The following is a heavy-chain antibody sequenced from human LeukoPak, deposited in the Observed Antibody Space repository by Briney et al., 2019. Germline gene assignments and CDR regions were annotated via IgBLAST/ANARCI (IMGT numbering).Heavy chain of an antibody. V-gene: IGHV4-39*01. J-gene: IGHJ6*02. D-gene: IGHD2-2*01. CDR1: GGSISSSSYY. Sequence: SETLSLTCTVSGGSISSSSYYWGWIRQPPGKGLEWIGSIYYSGSTYYNPSLKSRVTISVDTSKNQFSLKLSSVTAADTAVYYCARVIGYCSSTSCSTYYGMDVWGQGTTVTVSS. CDR3: ARVIGYCSSTSCSTYYGMDV. CDR2: IYYSGST.